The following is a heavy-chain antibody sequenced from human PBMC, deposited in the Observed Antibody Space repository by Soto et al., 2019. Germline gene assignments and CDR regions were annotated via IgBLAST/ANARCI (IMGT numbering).Heavy chain of an antibody. J-gene: IGHJ6*01. CDR1: GYTFTGYY. CDR2: INPNSGGT. CDR3: AIFLLGSIAARCYYYYGMDF. V-gene: IGHV1-2*04. D-gene: IGHD6-6*01. Sequence: GASVKVSCKASGYTFTGYYMHWVRQAPGKGLEWKGWINPNSGGTNYAQKFQGWVTMTRDTSISTAYKELSRLRSDDTAVYYCAIFLLGSIAARCYYYYGMDFWGQRTTVTVSS.